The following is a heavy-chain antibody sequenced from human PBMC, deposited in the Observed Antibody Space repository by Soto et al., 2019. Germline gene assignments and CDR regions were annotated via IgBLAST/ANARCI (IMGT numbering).Heavy chain of an antibody. J-gene: IGHJ6*03. CDR3: ARGRQLVGYFYYYMDV. Sequence: ASVKVSCKASGYTFSNHGITWVRQAPGQGLEWMGWIGAYNGNTHYTQSLQGRVTMTTDTSTSTAYMELRGLRSDDTAVYYCARGRQLVGYFYYYMDVWGKGTTVTVPS. V-gene: IGHV1-18*01. CDR2: IGAYNGNT. CDR1: GYTFSNHG. D-gene: IGHD6-6*01.